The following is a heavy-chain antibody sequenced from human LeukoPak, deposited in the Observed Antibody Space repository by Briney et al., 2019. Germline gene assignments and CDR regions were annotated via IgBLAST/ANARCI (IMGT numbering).Heavy chain of an antibody. J-gene: IGHJ3*02. CDR3: ARAGDAQGSLGAFDI. V-gene: IGHV4-34*01. Sequence: SETLSLTCAVYGGSFSGYYWSWIRQPPGKGLEWIGEINHSGSTNYNPSLKCRVTISVDTSKNQFSLKLSSVTAADTAVYYCARAGDAQGSLGAFDIWGQGTMVTVSS. D-gene: IGHD1-26*01. CDR2: INHSGST. CDR1: GGSFSGYY.